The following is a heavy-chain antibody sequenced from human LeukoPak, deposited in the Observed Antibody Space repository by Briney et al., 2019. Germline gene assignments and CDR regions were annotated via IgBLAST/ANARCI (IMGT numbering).Heavy chain of an antibody. CDR2: ISSSGSTI. D-gene: IGHD3-10*01. J-gene: IGHJ4*02. CDR3: ARDYLGFGELISGY. Sequence: PGGSLRLSCAASGFAFSSYEMNWVRQAPGKGLEWVSYISSSGSTIYYADSVKGRFTISRDNAKNSLYLQMNSLRAEDTAVYYCARDYLGFGELISGYWGQGTLVTVSS. V-gene: IGHV3-48*03. CDR1: GFAFSSYE.